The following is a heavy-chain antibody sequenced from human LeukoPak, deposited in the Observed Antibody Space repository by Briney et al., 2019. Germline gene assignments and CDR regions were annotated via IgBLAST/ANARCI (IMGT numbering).Heavy chain of an antibody. J-gene: IGHJ6*03. Sequence: SETLSLTCTVSGGSISSGSYYWSWIRQPAGTGLEWIGRIYTSGSTNYNPSLKSRVTISVDTSKNQFSLKLSSVTAADTAVYYCARLGAQYYYDSSGSRPKADYYYYMDVWGKGTTVTISS. D-gene: IGHD3-22*01. CDR1: GGSISSGSYY. CDR3: ARLGAQYYYDSSGSRPKADYYYYMDV. V-gene: IGHV4-61*02. CDR2: IYTSGST.